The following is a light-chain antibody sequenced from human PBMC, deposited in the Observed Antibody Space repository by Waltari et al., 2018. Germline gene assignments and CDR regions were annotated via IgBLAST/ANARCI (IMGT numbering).Light chain of an antibody. J-gene: IGLJ3*02. CDR1: RSNIGSST. Sequence: QSVLTQPPSASGAPGQRVSIACSGSRSNIGSSTVNWYQQLPGTAPKLLIYSDDQRPSGVPDRFSGSKACTSASLAISGLQSGDEADYYWAALDGILNGPVFGGGTKLTVL. V-gene: IGLV1-44*01. CDR2: SDD. CDR3: AALDGILNGPV.